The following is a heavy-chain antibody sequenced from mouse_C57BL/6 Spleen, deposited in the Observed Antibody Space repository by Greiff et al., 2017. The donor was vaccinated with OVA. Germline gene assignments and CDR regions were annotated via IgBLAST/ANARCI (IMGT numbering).Heavy chain of an antibody. CDR2: ISSGGDYI. CDR3: TRDQAQATEYYFDY. D-gene: IGHD3-2*02. CDR1: GFTFSSYA. Sequence: EVQLVESGEGLVKPGGSLKLSCAASGFTFSSYAMSWVRQTPEKRLEWVAYISSGGDYIYYADTVKGRFTISRDNARNTLYLQMSSLKSEDTAMYYCTRDQAQATEYYFDYWGQGTTLTVSS. J-gene: IGHJ2*01. V-gene: IGHV5-9-1*02.